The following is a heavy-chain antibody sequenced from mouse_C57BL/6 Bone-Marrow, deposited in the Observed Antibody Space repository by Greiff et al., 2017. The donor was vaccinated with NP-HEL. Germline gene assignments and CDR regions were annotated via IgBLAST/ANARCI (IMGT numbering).Heavy chain of an antibody. CDR1: GFTFSDYG. J-gene: IGHJ4*01. CDR3: AIYSNYEGYAMDY. D-gene: IGHD2-5*01. Sequence: VQLQQSGGGLVKPGGSLKLSCAASGFTFSDYGMHWVRQAPEKGLEWVAYISSGSSTIYYADTVKGRFTISRDNAKNTLFLQMTSLRSEDTAMYYCAIYSNYEGYAMDYWGQGTSVTVSS. CDR2: ISSGSSTI. V-gene: IGHV5-17*01.